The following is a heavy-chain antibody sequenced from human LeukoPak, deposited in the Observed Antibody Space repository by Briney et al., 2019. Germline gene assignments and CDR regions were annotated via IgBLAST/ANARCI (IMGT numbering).Heavy chain of an antibody. D-gene: IGHD6-19*01. CDR2: IYHSGST. CDR1: GYSISSGYY. V-gene: IGHV4-38-2*01. J-gene: IGHJ5*02. CDR3: ARHVGKIAEAVPYNWFDP. Sequence: PSETLSLTCAVSGYSISSGYYWGWIRQPPGKGLEWIGSIYHSGSTYYNPSLKSRVTISVDTSKNQFSLKLSSVTAADTAVYYCARHVGKIAEAVPYNWFDPWGQGTLVTVSS.